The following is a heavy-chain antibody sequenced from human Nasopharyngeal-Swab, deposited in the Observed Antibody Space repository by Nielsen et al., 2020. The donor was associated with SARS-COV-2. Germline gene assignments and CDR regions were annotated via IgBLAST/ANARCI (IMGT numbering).Heavy chain of an antibody. CDR3: ARDVEEWLVVPSLSFDH. J-gene: IGHJ4*02. V-gene: IGHV1-18*01. Sequence: ASVKVSCKASGYTFSSYGINWVRQAPGRGLEWMGWISIYNADRNYAEKFQGRVSMTTDTSTTTAFMELTSLRSDDTAVYYCARDVEEWLVVPSLSFDHWGQGTLVTVSS. D-gene: IGHD5-18*01. CDR1: GYTFSSYG. CDR2: ISIYNADR.